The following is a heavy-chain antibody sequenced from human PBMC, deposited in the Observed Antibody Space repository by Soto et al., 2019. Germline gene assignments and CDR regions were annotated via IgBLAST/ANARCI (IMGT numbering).Heavy chain of an antibody. CDR3: ARSLLGDFLSGPHYYYYYGMDV. Sequence: LRLSCAASGFTFSSYWMHWVRQAPGKGLVWVSRINNDGSSTSYADSVKGRFTISRDNAKNTLYLQMNSLRAEDTAVYYCARSLLGDFLSGPHYYYYYGMDVWGQGTTVTVSS. V-gene: IGHV3-74*01. J-gene: IGHJ6*02. D-gene: IGHD3-3*01. CDR2: INNDGSST. CDR1: GFTFSSYW.